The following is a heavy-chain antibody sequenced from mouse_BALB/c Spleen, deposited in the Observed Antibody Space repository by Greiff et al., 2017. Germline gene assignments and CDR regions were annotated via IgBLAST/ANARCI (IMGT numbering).Heavy chain of an antibody. CDR2: ISNLAYSI. D-gene: IGHD1-2*01. CDR3: ARGGLRLMDY. Sequence: EVKVVESGGGLVQPGGSRKLSCAASGFTFSDYGMAWVRQAPGKGPEWVAFISNLAYSIYYAATVTGRFTISRENAKNTLYLEMSSLRSEDTAMYYCARGGLRLMDYWGQGTSVTVSS. J-gene: IGHJ4*01. CDR1: GFTFSDYG. V-gene: IGHV5-15*02.